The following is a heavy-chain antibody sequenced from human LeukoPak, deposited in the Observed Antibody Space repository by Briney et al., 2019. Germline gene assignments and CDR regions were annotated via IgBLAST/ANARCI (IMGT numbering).Heavy chain of an antibody. Sequence: GESLRLSCAASTFTFSNYAMHWVRQAPGKGLEWVAVILYDGNQKYYSDSVQGRFTISRDNSKNTLYLQMNSLRLEDTAVYYCARDLDQEGYCAGGTYFFSMGIDPWGQGTLVTVSS. D-gene: IGHD2-8*02. J-gene: IGHJ5*02. CDR2: ILYDGNQK. V-gene: IGHV3-30*04. CDR3: ARDLDQEGYCAGGTYFFSMGIDP. CDR1: TFTFSNYA.